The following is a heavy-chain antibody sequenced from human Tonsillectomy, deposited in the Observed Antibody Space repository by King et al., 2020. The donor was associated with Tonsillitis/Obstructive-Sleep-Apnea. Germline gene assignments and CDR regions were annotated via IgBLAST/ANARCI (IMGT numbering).Heavy chain of an antibody. J-gene: IGHJ4*02. CDR2: INTNTGNP. Sequence: VQLVESGSELKKPGASVKDSCKASGYTFTTYAMNWVRQAPGQGLEWMGWINTNTGNPTYVQGFTGRFVFSLDTSVSTAYLQISSLKAEDTAVYYCARDWVFSSSSGFDYWGQGTLVTVSS. D-gene: IGHD6-6*01. V-gene: IGHV7-4-1*02. CDR3: ARDWVFSSSSGFDY. CDR1: GYTFTTYA.